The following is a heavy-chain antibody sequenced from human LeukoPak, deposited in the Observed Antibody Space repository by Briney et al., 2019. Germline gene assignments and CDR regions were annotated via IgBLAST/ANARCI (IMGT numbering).Heavy chain of an antibody. D-gene: IGHD3-10*01. CDR2: IYYSGST. V-gene: IGHV4-39*01. J-gene: IGHJ4*02. CDR1: GGSISSNSY. Sequence: SETLSLTCAVSGGSISSNSYWGWIRQPPGKGLAWIGSIYYSGSTYYNPSLKSRVTISVDTSKNQFSLKLSSVTAADTAVYYCARTRYYYNSRSYGAPYYFDYWGQGTLVTVSS. CDR3: ARTRYYYNSRSYGAPYYFDY.